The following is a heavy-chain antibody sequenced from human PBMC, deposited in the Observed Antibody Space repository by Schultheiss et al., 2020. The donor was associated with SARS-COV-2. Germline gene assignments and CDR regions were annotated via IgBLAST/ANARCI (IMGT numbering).Heavy chain of an antibody. V-gene: IGHV4-34*01. Sequence: SQTLSLTCAVSGGSISSYYWSWIRQPPGKGLEWIGEINHSGSTNYNPSLKSRVTISVDTSKNQFSLKLSSVTAADTAVYYCARDRSLRFLEWGYYYYGMDVWGQGTTVTVSS. D-gene: IGHD3-3*01. J-gene: IGHJ6*02. CDR2: INHSGST. CDR1: GGSISSYY. CDR3: ARDRSLRFLEWGYYYYGMDV.